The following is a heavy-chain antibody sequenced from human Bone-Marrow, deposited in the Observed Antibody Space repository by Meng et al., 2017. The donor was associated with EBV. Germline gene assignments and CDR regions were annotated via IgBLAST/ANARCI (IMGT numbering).Heavy chain of an antibody. J-gene: IGHJ5*02. CDR1: GYTFSPYA. D-gene: IGHD3-22*01. CDR2: INVGNGDT. V-gene: IGHV1-3*01. CDR3: ARDSSGDSRNFDP. Sequence: VHLVQSWAEVKKPGASVKVSCKASGYTFSPYAIPWVRQAPGQRLEWMGWINVGNGDTKYSQKLQGRVTITRDTSASTAYMELRSLRSEDTAVYYCARDSSGDSRNFDPWGQGTLVTVSS.